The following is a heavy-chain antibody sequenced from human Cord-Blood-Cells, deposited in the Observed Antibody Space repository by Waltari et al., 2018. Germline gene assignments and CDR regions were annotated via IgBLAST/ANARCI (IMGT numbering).Heavy chain of an antibody. CDR3: ARRLEYSSSSGLDYFDY. J-gene: IGHJ4*02. CDR2: IYHSGST. D-gene: IGHD6-6*01. V-gene: IGHV4-4*02. Sequence: QVQLQESGPGPVKPSGTLSRTCAVPGGSFSRSNWWRWVRQPPGKGLEWIGEIYHSGSTNYNPSLKSRVTISVDKSKNQFSLKLSSVTAADTAVYYCARRLEYSSSSGLDYFDYWGQGTLVTVSS. CDR1: GGSFSRSNW.